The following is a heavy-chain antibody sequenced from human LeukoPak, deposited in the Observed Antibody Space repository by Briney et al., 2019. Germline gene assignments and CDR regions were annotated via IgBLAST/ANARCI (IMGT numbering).Heavy chain of an antibody. J-gene: IGHJ3*02. D-gene: IGHD2-15*01. CDR3: ALGYCSGGSCYAAFDI. Sequence: ASVKVSCKASGGTFSSYAISWVRQAPGQGLEWMGGIMPIFGTANYAQKFQGRVTTTADESTSTAYMELSSLRSEDTAVYYCALGYCSGGSCYAAFDIWGQGAMVTVSS. V-gene: IGHV1-69*13. CDR1: GGTFSSYA. CDR2: IMPIFGTA.